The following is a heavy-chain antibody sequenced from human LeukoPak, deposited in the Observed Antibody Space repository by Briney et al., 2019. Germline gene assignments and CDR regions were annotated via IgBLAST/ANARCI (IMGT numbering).Heavy chain of an antibody. Sequence: SETLSLTCTVSGGSISSSSYYWGWIRQPPGKGLEWIGSIYYSGSTYYNPSLKSRVTISVDTSKNQFSLKLSSVTAADTAVYYCARVIRIAVAGKGGWFDPWGQGTLVTVSS. J-gene: IGHJ5*02. D-gene: IGHD6-19*01. CDR3: ARVIRIAVAGKGGWFDP. CDR1: GGSISSSSYY. CDR2: IYYSGST. V-gene: IGHV4-39*07.